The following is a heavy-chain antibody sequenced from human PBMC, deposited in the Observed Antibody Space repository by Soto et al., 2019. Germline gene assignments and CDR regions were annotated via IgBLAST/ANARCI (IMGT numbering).Heavy chain of an antibody. J-gene: IGHJ5*02. CDR2: IYYSGST. CDR1: GGSVSSGSYY. V-gene: IGHV4-61*01. Sequence: PSGTLSLTCTVSGGSVSSGSYYWSWIRQPPGKGLEWIGYIYYSGSTNYNPSLKSRGTISVDTSKNQFSLKLTSVIAADTAVYYCARSVFPWGQGTLVTVSS. CDR3: ARSVFP.